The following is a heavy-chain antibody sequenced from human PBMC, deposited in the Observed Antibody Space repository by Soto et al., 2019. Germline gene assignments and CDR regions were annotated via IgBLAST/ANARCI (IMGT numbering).Heavy chain of an antibody. Sequence: ASVKVSCKASGYTFTSYYMHWVRQAPGQGLEWMGIINPSGGSTSYAQKFQGRVTMTRDTSTSTVYMELSRLRSDDMAVYYCARVRRVIAVVFYWGQGTQVTVSS. V-gene: IGHV1-46*01. CDR3: ARVRRVIAVVFY. CDR1: GYTFTSYY. CDR2: INPSGGST. D-gene: IGHD6-19*01. J-gene: IGHJ4*02.